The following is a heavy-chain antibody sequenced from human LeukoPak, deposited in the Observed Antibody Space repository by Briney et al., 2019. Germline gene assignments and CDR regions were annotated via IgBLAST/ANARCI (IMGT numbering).Heavy chain of an antibody. J-gene: IGHJ4*02. D-gene: IGHD1-26*01. V-gene: IGHV1-18*01. CDR1: GYTFTSYA. Sequence: ASVKVSCKASGYTFTSYAMNWVRQAPGQGLEWMGWISAYNGNTNYAQKLQVRVTMTTDTSTSTAYMELRSLTSDDTAVYYCARGYSGNYAPFDYWGQGTLVTVSS. CDR3: ARGYSGNYAPFDY. CDR2: ISAYNGNT.